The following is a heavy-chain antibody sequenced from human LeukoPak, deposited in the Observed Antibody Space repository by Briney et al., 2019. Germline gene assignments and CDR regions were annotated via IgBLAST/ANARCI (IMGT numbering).Heavy chain of an antibody. D-gene: IGHD3-16*01. V-gene: IGHV4-59*01. Sequence: PSETLSLTCTVSGGSIGSYYWTWIRQPPGKGLEYIGCIHYSGSINYNPSLKSRVTMSADTSKDQFTLKMSSVTAADTARYYCARWQGESSDWGRTRGYGMDVWGQGTTVIVSS. J-gene: IGHJ6*02. CDR2: IHYSGSI. CDR3: ARWQGESSDWGRTRGYGMDV. CDR1: GGSIGSYY.